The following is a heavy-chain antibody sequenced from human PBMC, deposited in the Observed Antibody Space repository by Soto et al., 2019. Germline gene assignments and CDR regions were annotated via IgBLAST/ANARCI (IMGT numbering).Heavy chain of an antibody. D-gene: IGHD5-18*01. J-gene: IGHJ4*02. CDR1: GFNFSRYW. V-gene: IGHV3-7*01. Sequence: DVQLVESGGGLVQPGGSLRLSCAASGFNFSRYWINWVRQAPGKGLEWVATKKQDGTETYYADSVKGRFTISRDNSKNSLYLQMNTLTAEDRAVYFCARDWDSYGYGGFDYWGQGTLVTVSS. CDR3: ARDWDSYGYGGFDY. CDR2: KKQDGTET.